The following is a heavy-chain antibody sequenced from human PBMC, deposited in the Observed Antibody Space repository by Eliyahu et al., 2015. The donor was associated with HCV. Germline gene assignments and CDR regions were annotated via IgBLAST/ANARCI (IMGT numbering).Heavy chain of an antibody. J-gene: IGHJ5*02. CDR2: ISWNSENI. CDR3: AKGGCGSCDGVNDWFDP. V-gene: IGHV3-9*01. D-gene: IGHD2-15*01. Sequence: MHWVRQVPGKGLEWVSGISWNSENIGYADSVKGRFTISRDNAKKSLYLQMDSLRVEDTALYYCAKGGCGSCDGVNDWFDPWGQGTLVSVSS.